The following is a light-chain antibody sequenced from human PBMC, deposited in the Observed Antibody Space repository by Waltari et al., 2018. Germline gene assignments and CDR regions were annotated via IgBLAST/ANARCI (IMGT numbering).Light chain of an antibody. CDR2: EVT. V-gene: IGLV2-8*01. CDR1: SSDVGGSNS. Sequence: QSALTQPPSASGSPGQSVTISCTGTSSDVGGSNSVSWYQQHPGKAPKLMIYEVTKRPAGVPDRFSGSKSGNTASLTVSGLQAEDETDYYCSSYSGSNKLVFGGGTKLTVL. J-gene: IGLJ2*01. CDR3: SSYSGSNKLV.